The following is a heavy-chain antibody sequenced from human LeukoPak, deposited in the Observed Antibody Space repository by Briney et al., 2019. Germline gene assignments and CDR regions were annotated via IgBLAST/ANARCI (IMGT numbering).Heavy chain of an antibody. CDR3: ARRSGWYYFDY. CDR2: IIPILGIA. Sequence: GSSVKVSCKASGGTFSSYAISWVRQAPGQGLEWMGRIIPILGIANYAQKFQGRVTITADESTSTAYMELSSLRSEDTAVYYCARRSGWYYFDYWGQGTLVTVSS. CDR1: GGTFSSYA. D-gene: IGHD6-19*01. V-gene: IGHV1-69*04. J-gene: IGHJ4*02.